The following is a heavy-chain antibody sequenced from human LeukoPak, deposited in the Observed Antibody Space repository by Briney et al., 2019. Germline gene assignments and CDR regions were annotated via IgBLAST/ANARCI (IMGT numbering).Heavy chain of an antibody. CDR1: GYTFTSYD. CDR3: ARDGGYYDSSGYH. V-gene: IGHV1-8*02. CDR2: MNPNSGNT. D-gene: IGHD3-22*01. Sequence: ASVKVSCKASGYTFTSYDINWVRQATGQGLEWMGWMNPNSGNTGYAQKLQGRVTMTTDTSTSTAYMELRSLRSDDTAVYYCARDGGYYDSSGYHWGQGTLVTVSS. J-gene: IGHJ5*02.